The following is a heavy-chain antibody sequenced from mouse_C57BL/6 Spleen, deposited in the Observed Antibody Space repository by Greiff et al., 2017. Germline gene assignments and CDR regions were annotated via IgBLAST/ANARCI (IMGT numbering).Heavy chain of an antibody. CDR3: ARDYYYGSFPHFDY. Sequence: VKLVESDAELVKPGASVKISCKVSGYTFTDHTIHWMKQRPEQGLEWIGYIYPRDGSTKYNEKFKGKATLTADKSSSTAYMQLNSLTSEDSAVYFCARDYYYGSFPHFDYWGQGTTLTVSS. J-gene: IGHJ2*01. CDR1: GYTFTDHT. V-gene: IGHV1-78*01. D-gene: IGHD1-1*01. CDR2: IYPRDGST.